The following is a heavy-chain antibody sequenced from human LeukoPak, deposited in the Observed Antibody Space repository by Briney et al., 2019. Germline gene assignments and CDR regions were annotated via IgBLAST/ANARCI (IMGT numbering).Heavy chain of an antibody. CDR2: IYSSGST. Sequence: PSETLSLTCSVSGVSISSGSNYWGWIRQPPGKTLEWIGSIYSSGSTYYNPSLKSRVIILIDTAKNHFSLNLSSVTAADTAVYYCARSDGYGLVGIWGQGTIVTVSS. J-gene: IGHJ3*02. CDR3: ARSDGYGLVGI. D-gene: IGHD3-10*01. CDR1: GVSISSGSNY. V-gene: IGHV4-39*07.